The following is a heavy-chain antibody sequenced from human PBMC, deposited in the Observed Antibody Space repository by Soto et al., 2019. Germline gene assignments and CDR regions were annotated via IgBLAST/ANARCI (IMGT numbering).Heavy chain of an antibody. CDR3: ARHLSRGCSGGSCFSYYFDY. D-gene: IGHD2-15*01. Sequence: SETLSLTCTVSGGSIRSYYWSWIRQPPGKGLEWIGYIYYSGSTKYNPSLKSRVTISVDSSKNQFSLKLNSVTAADTAVYYCARHLSRGCSGGSCFSYYFDYWGQGTLVTVSS. CDR1: GGSIRSYY. V-gene: IGHV4-59*08. CDR2: IYYSGST. J-gene: IGHJ4*02.